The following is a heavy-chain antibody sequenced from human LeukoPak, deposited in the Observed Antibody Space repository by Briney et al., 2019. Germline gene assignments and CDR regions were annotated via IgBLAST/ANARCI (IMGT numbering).Heavy chain of an antibody. CDR3: ARSIVEAFDI. CDR2: IIGSGDDT. Sequence: GGSLRLSCAASGFTFSSYAMSWVRQAPGKGLEWVSAIIGSGDDTNYADSVKGRFTISRDNSKNTLYLQMNRLRADDTAVYYCARSIVEAFDIWGQGTMVTVSS. CDR1: GFTFSSYA. J-gene: IGHJ3*02. V-gene: IGHV3-23*01. D-gene: IGHD3-22*01.